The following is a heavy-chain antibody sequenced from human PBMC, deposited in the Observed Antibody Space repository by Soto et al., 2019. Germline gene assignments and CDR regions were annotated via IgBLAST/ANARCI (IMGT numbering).Heavy chain of an antibody. CDR3: ARDRSGYEGGENWFDP. Sequence: QVQLVQSGAEVKKPGSSVKVSCKASGGTFSSYAISWVRQAPGQGLEWMGGIIPIFGTANYAQKFQGRVTITADESTSTAYMELSSLRSEDTTVYYCARDRSGYEGGENWFDPWGQGTLVTVSS. CDR2: IIPIFGTA. CDR1: GGTFSSYA. J-gene: IGHJ5*02. V-gene: IGHV1-69*01. D-gene: IGHD5-12*01.